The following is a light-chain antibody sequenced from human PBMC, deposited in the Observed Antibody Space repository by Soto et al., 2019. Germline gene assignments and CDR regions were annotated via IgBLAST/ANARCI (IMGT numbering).Light chain of an antibody. J-gene: IGKJ2*01. CDR1: QSINRY. V-gene: IGKV1-39*01. CDR2: EAS. Sequence: DIQMTQSPSSLSASVGDRVTIICRASQSINRYLNWYQQKPGRAPKLLISEASSLQSGVPSRFSGSGSGTDFTLTISSLQHEDSATYYCQQSYTILYTFGQGTKLEIK. CDR3: QQSYTILYT.